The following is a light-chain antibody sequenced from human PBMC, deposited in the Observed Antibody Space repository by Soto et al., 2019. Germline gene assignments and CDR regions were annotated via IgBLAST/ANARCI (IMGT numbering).Light chain of an antibody. J-gene: IGKJ1*01. Sequence: KMTKSPSSLSATVGDRVTITCRASQSISSYLNWYQQKPGKAPKLLIYAASSLQSGVPSRFSGSGSGTDFTLTISSLQPEDFATYYCQPSYSIPGRTFGQ. CDR3: QPSYSIPGRT. CDR1: QSISSY. CDR2: AAS. V-gene: IGKV1-39*01.